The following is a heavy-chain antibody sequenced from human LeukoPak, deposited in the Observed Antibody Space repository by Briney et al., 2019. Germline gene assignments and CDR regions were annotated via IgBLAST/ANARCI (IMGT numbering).Heavy chain of an antibody. Sequence: ASVKVSCTASGYTFTTYDINWVRQATGQGLGWMGWTNLNSGNTGYTQKFPGRVTMTRNTSISTAYMEVSSLRSEDTAVYYCARGRGSGHKENWFDPWGQGTLVTVSS. CDR3: ARGRGSGHKENWFDP. D-gene: IGHD6-19*01. CDR2: TNLNSGNT. J-gene: IGHJ5*02. V-gene: IGHV1-8*01. CDR1: GYTFTTYD.